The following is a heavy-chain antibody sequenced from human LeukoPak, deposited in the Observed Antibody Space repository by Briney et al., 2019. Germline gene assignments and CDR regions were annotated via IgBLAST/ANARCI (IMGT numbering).Heavy chain of an antibody. CDR2: IIGSGGST. Sequence: GGSLRLSCAASGFTFSSYAMSWVRQAPGKGLEWVSAIIGSGGSTYYADSVKGRFTISRDNSKNTLYLQMNSLRAEDTAVYYCAKVPRPINDFWSGYYTYHDYWGQGTLVTVSS. CDR3: AKVPRPINDFWSGYYTYHDY. V-gene: IGHV3-23*01. CDR1: GFTFSSYA. J-gene: IGHJ4*02. D-gene: IGHD3-3*01.